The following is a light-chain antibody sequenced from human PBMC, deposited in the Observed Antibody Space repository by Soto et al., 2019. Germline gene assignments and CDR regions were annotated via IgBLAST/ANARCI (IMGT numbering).Light chain of an antibody. CDR1: QSVSSNY. CDR3: HQYGSSST. J-gene: IGKJ2*01. V-gene: IGKV3-20*01. CDR2: GAY. Sequence: ENVLTQSPGTLSLSPGESATLSCRASQSVSSNYLAWYQQKPGQIPRLLIYGAYRRATGIPDRFVGFGSGTDFTLTISRLEPEDFAVYDCHQYGSSSTFGQGTRLEIK.